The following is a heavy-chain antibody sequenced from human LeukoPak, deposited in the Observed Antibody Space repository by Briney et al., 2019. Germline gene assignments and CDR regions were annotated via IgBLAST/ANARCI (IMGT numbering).Heavy chain of an antibody. CDR3: ASSIAAAGTEAYYYYGMDV. D-gene: IGHD6-13*01. Sequence: ASVKVSCKASGYTFTGYYMHWVRQAPGQGLEWMGWINPNSGGTNYAQKFQGRVTMTRDTSNSTAYKELSRLRSDDTAVYYCASSIAAAGTEAYYYYGMDVWGQGTTVTVSS. CDR2: INPNSGGT. V-gene: IGHV1-2*02. J-gene: IGHJ6*02. CDR1: GYTFTGYY.